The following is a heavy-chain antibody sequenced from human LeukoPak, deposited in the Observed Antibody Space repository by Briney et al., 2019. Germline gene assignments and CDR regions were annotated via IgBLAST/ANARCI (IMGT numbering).Heavy chain of an antibody. V-gene: IGHV4-39*01. J-gene: IGHJ5*02. CDR2: IYYVGTT. D-gene: IGHD3-10*01. CDR1: GGSISSINYY. Sequence: SETLSLTCTVSGGSISSINYYWGWIRQAPGRGLECIGNIYYVGTTYYNPSLRSRVTISVDTSKGQFSLKLTSVTAADTAVYYCAAYYYGSGSSPGFFDPWGQGILVTVSP. CDR3: AAYYYGSGSSPGFFDP.